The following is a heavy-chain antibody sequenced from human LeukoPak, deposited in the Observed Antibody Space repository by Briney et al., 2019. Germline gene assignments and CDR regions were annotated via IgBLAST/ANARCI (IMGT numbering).Heavy chain of an antibody. V-gene: IGHV3-48*03. CDR3: AKELDYGDYGDWFDP. CDR2: ISSSGSTI. CDR1: GFTFSSYE. D-gene: IGHD4-17*01. J-gene: IGHJ5*02. Sequence: GGSLRLSCAASGFTFSSYEMNWVRQAPGKGLEWVSYISSSGSTIYYADSVKGRFTISRDNAKNSLYLQMNSLRAEDTAVYYCAKELDYGDYGDWFDPWGQGTLVTVFS.